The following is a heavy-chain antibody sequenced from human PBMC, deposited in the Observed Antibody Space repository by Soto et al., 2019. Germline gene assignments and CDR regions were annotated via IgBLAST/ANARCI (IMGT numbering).Heavy chain of an antibody. D-gene: IGHD1-26*01. CDR2: ILWKSGAG. J-gene: IGHJ6*02. Sequence: GGSLRLTCVLSGFTFHEHGMHWVRQSPGKGLEWVSGILWKSGAGGYADSVKGPFTISRDTAKNSLYLQMDSLRPEDTAFYCCGKDVEPGGLDVWGQGTTVTVSS. CDR3: GKDVEPGGLDV. CDR1: GFTFHEHG. V-gene: IGHV3-9*01.